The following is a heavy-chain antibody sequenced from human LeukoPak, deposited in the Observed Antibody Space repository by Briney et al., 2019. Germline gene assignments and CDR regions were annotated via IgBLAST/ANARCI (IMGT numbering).Heavy chain of an antibody. Sequence: GGSLRLSCEASGFTFSDHWMNWVRQAPGKGLEWVACIKQDGSQKDYVDSVKGRFTISRDNAKNSLYLQMSSLRAEDTAMYYCARHKVYGSDYWGPGVQVTVSS. CDR3: ARHKVYGSDY. J-gene: IGHJ4*02. CDR1: GFTFSDHW. CDR2: IKQDGSQK. D-gene: IGHD3-10*01. V-gene: IGHV3-7*01.